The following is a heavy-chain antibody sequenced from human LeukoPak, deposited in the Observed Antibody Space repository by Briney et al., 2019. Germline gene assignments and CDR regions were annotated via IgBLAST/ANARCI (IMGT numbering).Heavy chain of an antibody. CDR2: IYHSGSGST. J-gene: IGHJ4*02. V-gene: IGHV4-30-2*01. CDR1: GGSISSGGHS. Sequence: SETLSLTCTVSGGSISSGGHSWSWIRQPPGKGLEWIGYIYHSGSGSTYYNPSLKSRVTISVDSSKNQFSLKLTSVTAADTAVYYCATLGEYYDSSGYYYNWGQGTLVTVSS. D-gene: IGHD3-22*01. CDR3: ATLGEYYDSSGYYYN.